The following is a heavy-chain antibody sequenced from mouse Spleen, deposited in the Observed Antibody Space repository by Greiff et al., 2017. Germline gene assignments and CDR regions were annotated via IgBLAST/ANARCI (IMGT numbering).Heavy chain of an antibody. CDR3: ASDYGPAWFAY. CDR1: GYSFTSYY. J-gene: IGHJ3*01. V-gene: IGHV1-66*01. Sequence: VQLQQSGPELVKPGASVKISCKASGYSFTSYYIHWVKQRPGQGLEWIGWIYPGSGNNKYNEKFKGKATLTADTSSSTAYMQLSSLTSEDAAVYYCASDYGPAWFAYWGQGTLVTVSA. D-gene: IGHD1-2*01. CDR2: IYPGSGNN.